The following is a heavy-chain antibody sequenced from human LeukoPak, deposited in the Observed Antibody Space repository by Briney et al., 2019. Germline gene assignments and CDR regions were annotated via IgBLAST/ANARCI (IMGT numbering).Heavy chain of an antibody. J-gene: IGHJ4*02. CDR3: AREYYDSSGYYGPDY. CDR2: INPNSGGT. Sequence: ASVKVSCKASGYTFTGYYMHWVRQAPGQGLEWMGWINPNSGGTNYAQKLQGRVTMTTDTSTSTAYMELRSLRSDDTAVYYCAREYYDSSGYYGPDYWGQGTLVTVSS. D-gene: IGHD3-22*01. CDR1: GYTFTGYY. V-gene: IGHV1-2*02.